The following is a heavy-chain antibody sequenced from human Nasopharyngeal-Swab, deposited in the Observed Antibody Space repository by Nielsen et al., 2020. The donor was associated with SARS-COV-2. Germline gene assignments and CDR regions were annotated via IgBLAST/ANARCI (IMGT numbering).Heavy chain of an antibody. CDR2: IRHDGSEK. D-gene: IGHD3-22*01. J-gene: IGHJ4*02. V-gene: IGHV3-7*03. CDR1: GFTFSTYW. Sequence: GVLKISCEGSGFTFSTYWMTWVRQAPGKGLEWVANIRHDGSEKYYVDSVEGRFTISRDNAKNSLYLQMNSLRAEDTAVYYCARARMIVADFFDYWGQGTLVTVSS. CDR3: ARARMIVADFFDY.